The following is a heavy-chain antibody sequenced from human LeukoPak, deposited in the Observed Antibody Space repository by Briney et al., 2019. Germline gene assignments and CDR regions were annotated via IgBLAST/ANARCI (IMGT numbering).Heavy chain of an antibody. V-gene: IGHV5-10-1*01. CDR3: ARHYSNDHTLFDF. J-gene: IGHJ4*02. D-gene: IGHD2-21*01. CDR1: GYSFSTYW. CDR2: IRPSDSEP. Sequence: GESLRISCKVSGYSFSTYWITWVRQMPGGALEWMGRIRPSDSEPNYSPSFQGHVIISADRSINTVYLQWSSLRASDTAIYFCARHYSNDHTLFDFWGQGALVTVST.